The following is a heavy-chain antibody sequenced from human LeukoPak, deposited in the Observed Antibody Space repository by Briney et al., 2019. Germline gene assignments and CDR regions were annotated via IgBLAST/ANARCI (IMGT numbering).Heavy chain of an antibody. CDR2: IIPIFGTA. CDR1: GGTFSSYA. V-gene: IGHV1-69*05. Sequence: ASVKVSCKASGGTFSSYAISWVRQAPGQGLEWMGGIIPIFGTANYAQKFQGRVTITTDESTSTAYMELSSLRSEDTAVYYCARDLGNPGTAGYFDYWGQGTLVTVSS. D-gene: IGHD4-23*01. CDR3: ARDLGNPGTAGYFDY. J-gene: IGHJ4*02.